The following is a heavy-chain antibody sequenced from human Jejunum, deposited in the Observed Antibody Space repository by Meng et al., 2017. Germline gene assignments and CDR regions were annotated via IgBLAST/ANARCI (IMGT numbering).Heavy chain of an antibody. J-gene: IGHJ4*02. V-gene: IGHV1-2*02. Sequence: QVQMMQSGAEVKEPGASVKVSCKVSGFTFTNYHMNWVRQAPGQGLEWMGWINPASGDTDYAQKFQGRLTMTRDTSTSTAYIELVTLTSDDTAVYYCAKGYTAGSYYFDYWGQGTLVTVSS. CDR1: GFTFTNYH. D-gene: IGHD2-2*02. CDR2: INPASGDT. CDR3: AKGYTAGSYYFDY.